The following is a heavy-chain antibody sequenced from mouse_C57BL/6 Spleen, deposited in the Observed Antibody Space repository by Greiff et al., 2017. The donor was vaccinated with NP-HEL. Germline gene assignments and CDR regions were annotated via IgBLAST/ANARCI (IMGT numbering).Heavy chain of an antibody. Sequence: EVMLVESGEGLVKPGGSLKLSCAASGFTFSSYAMSWVRQTPERRLEWVAYISSGGDYIYYADTVKGRFTISRDNARNTLYLQMSSLKSEDTAMYYCTSDFDPYWYFDVWGTGTTVTVSS. J-gene: IGHJ1*03. CDR2: ISSGGDYI. CDR1: GFTFSSYA. V-gene: IGHV5-9-1*02. CDR3: TSDFDPYWYFDV.